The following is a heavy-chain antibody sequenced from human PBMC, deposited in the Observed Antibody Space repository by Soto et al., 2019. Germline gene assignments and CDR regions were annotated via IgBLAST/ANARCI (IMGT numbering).Heavy chain of an antibody. CDR2: INHSGST. V-gene: IGHV4-34*01. CDR3: ARGSQYCSGGSCYAFDI. CDR1: GGSFSGYY. Sequence: QVQLQQWGAGLLKPSETLSLTCAVYGGSFSGYYWSWIRQPPGKGLEWIGEINHSGSTNYNPSLKSRVTISVDTSKNQFSLKLSSVTAADTAVYYCARGSQYCSGGSCYAFDIWGQGTMVTVSS. D-gene: IGHD2-15*01. J-gene: IGHJ3*02.